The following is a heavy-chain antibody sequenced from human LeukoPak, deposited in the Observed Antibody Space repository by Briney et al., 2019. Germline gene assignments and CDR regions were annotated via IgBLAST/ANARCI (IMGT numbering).Heavy chain of an antibody. Sequence: GGSLRLSCAASGFIFDDYGMSWVRQAPGKGLEWVAFIRSDGYHTYYTDSVKGRFIITRDNFKNTLYLQMNSLRLEDMAVYYCAKPSGSGVDYWGRGTRVTVSS. CDR2: IRSDGYHT. CDR3: AKPSGSGVDY. V-gene: IGHV3-30*02. CDR1: GFIFDDYG. J-gene: IGHJ4*02. D-gene: IGHD1-26*01.